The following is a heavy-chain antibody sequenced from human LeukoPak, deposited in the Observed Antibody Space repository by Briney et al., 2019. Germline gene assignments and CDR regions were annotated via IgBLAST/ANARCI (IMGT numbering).Heavy chain of an antibody. Sequence: GESLKISCKGSGYIFTSYWIGLVRQMPGKGLEWMGIIYPDDSDTKYSPSFQGHVTISADKSISTAYLQWSSLKASDTAMYYCARQEPDGGAFDIWGQGTMVTVSS. CDR3: ARQEPDGGAFDI. D-gene: IGHD1-26*01. V-gene: IGHV5-51*01. J-gene: IGHJ3*02. CDR2: IYPDDSDT. CDR1: GYIFTSYW.